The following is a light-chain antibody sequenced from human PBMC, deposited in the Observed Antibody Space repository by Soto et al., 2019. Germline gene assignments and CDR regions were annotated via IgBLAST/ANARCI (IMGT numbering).Light chain of an antibody. CDR2: GNN. J-gene: IGLJ3*02. V-gene: IGLV6-57*01. CDR1: SGSIASNY. Sequence: NFMLTQPHSVSESPGKTVIISCTRSSGSIASNYVQWYQQRPGSSPTTVIYGNNQRPSGVPDRFSGSIDSSSNSASLTISGLETEDEADYYCQSYDATNQVFGGGTK. CDR3: QSYDATNQV.